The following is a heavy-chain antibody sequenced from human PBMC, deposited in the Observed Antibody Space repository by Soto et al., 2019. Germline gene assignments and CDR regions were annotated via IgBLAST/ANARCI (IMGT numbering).Heavy chain of an antibody. J-gene: IGHJ1*01. CDR3: AIVPGYSSSWYPEYFQH. CDR2: IIPILGIA. Sequence: QVQLVQSGAEVKKPGSSVKVSCKASGGTFSSYTISWVRQAPGQGLEWMGRIIPILGIANYAQKFQGRVTITADKSTSTDFMELSSLRSEDTAVYYCAIVPGYSSSWYPEYFQHWGQGTLVTVSS. CDR1: GGTFSSYT. D-gene: IGHD6-13*01. V-gene: IGHV1-69*02.